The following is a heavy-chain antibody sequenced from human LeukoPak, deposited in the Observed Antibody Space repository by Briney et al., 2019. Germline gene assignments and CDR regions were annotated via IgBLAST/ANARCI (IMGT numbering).Heavy chain of an antibody. CDR1: GFTFGNYA. D-gene: IGHD2-15*01. Sequence: PGGSLRLSCAGSGFTFGNYAMSWVRQAPGKGLEWVSTISGSGSNTYYADSVKGRFTISRDNSKNTLYLQMNSLRAEDTAEYYCAKEPAAGYCSGGSCSTYYYYNGMDVWGQGTTVTVSS. V-gene: IGHV3-23*01. CDR3: AKEPAAGYCSGGSCSTYYYYNGMDV. CDR2: ISGSGSNT. J-gene: IGHJ6*02.